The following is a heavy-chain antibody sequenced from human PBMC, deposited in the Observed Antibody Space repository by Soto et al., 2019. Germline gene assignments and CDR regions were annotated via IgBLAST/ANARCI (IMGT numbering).Heavy chain of an antibody. D-gene: IGHD3-10*01. Sequence: PSETLSLTCTVSGGSISSSSYYWGWIRQPPGKGLEWIGNIYYSGSTYYNPSLPSRVTISVDTSKNQFSLKLTSVTAADTSVYYCAGLLRGLVSYSAQGTLDPVSS. J-gene: IGHJ4*02. CDR3: AGLLRGLVSY. V-gene: IGHV4-39*01. CDR1: GGSISSSSYY. CDR2: IYYSGST.